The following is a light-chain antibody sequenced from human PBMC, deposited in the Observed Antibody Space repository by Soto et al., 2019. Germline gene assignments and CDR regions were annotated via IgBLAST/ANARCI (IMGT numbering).Light chain of an antibody. V-gene: IGLV2-23*01. CDR1: SSDVGSYNL. CDR2: EGS. J-gene: IGLJ2*01. CDR3: CSYAGSSPVV. Sequence: QSVLTQPASASGSPGQSITISCTGTSSDVGSYNLVSWYQQHPGKAPKLMIYEGSKRPSGVSNRFSGSKSGNTASLTISGLQAEDEADYYCCSYAGSSPVVFGGGTKLTVL.